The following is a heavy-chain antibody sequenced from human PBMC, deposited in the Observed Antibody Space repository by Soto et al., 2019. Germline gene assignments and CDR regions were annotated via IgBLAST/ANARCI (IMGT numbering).Heavy chain of an antibody. Sequence: EVQLLESGGGLVQPGGSLRLSCAASGFTFSSYAMSWVRQAPGKGLEWVSAISGSGGSTYYADSVKGRFTISRDNSKNTLYQQMNGLRAEDTPVYYCATPTFDFWSGYYPDSGGQGTLVPVPS. V-gene: IGHV3-23*01. CDR3: ATPTFDFWSGYYPDS. CDR1: GFTFSSYA. J-gene: IGHJ5*01. D-gene: IGHD3-3*01. CDR2: ISGSGGST.